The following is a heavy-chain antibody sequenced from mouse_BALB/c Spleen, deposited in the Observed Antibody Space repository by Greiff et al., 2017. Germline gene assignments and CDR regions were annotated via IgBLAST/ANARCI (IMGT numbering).Heavy chain of an antibody. V-gene: IGHV5-6*01. CDR2: ISSGGSYT. Sequence: EVKLVESGGDLVKPGGSLKLSCAASGFTFSSYGMSWVRQTPDKRLEWVATISSGGSYTYYPDSVKGRFTISRDNAKNTLYLQMSSLKSEDTAMYYCARHFDYDVGVRVDYWGQGTSVTVSS. D-gene: IGHD2-4*01. J-gene: IGHJ4*01. CDR1: GFTFSSYG. CDR3: ARHFDYDVGVRVDY.